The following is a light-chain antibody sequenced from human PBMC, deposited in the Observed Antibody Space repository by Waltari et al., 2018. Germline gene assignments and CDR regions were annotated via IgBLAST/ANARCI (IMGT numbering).Light chain of an antibody. CDR3: QQRRDWPLT. Sequence: DIVLTQSPAILSLSPGERASLSCRASQSVTNYLAWYQQKPGRAPRLLIYDTSNRATGIPARFSGSGFGTDFTLTISSLEPEDFAVYYCQQRRDWPLTFGGGTKVEIK. CDR1: QSVTNY. CDR2: DTS. J-gene: IGKJ4*01. V-gene: IGKV3-11*01.